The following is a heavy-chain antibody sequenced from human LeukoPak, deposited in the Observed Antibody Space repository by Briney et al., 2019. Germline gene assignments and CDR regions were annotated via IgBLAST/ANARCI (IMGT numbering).Heavy chain of an antibody. CDR2: KQNDGSTT. J-gene: IGHJ5*02. CDR3: GREQSAYYVHAFDP. V-gene: IGHV3-30*02. D-gene: IGHD3-3*01. Sequence: GGSLRLSCAASGFTFSNYGMHWVRQAPGKGLEWVAFKQNDGSTTFYADSVKGRFTISRDNSKNTLYLQMNSLRTDDTAVYYCGREQSAYYVHAFDPWGQGTLVTVSS. CDR1: GFTFSNYG.